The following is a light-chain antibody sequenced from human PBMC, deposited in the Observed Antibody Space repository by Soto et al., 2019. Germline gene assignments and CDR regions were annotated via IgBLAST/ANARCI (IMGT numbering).Light chain of an antibody. CDR2: AAS. J-gene: IGKJ2*01. CDR1: QDINKW. Sequence: DIQMTQSPSSVSAPVGDRVTISCRASQDINKWLAWYQQKPGKAPKLLISAASTLQSGVPSRFSGNGSGTEFTLTIQSLQPDDIATYYCQQASSFPHTFGQGTKLEIK. CDR3: QQASSFPHT. V-gene: IGKV1-12*01.